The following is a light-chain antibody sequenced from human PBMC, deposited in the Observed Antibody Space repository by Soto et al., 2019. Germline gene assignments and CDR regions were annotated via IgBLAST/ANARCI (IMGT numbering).Light chain of an antibody. Sequence: EIVLTQSPGTLSLSPGERATLSCRVSQTVSSSYLAWYQQKPGQTPRLLIYGASSRATGIPDRFSGSGSGTDFTLTISRLEPEDFAVYYCQKYGTSSPLTFGGGTKVEIK. J-gene: IGKJ4*01. CDR2: GAS. CDR3: QKYGTSSPLT. CDR1: QTVSSSY. V-gene: IGKV3-20*01.